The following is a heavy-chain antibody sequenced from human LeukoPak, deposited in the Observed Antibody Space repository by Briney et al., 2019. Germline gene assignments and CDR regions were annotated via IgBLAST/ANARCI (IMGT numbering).Heavy chain of an antibody. CDR3: ATARDYLWGSYRPSGFDP. CDR2: FDREDGEM. D-gene: IGHD3-16*02. J-gene: IGHJ5*02. V-gene: IGHV1-24*01. CDR1: GYMFSDIS. Sequence: GAAVKVSFKVSGYMFSDISIHWVRQAPGKGLEWLGGFDREDGEMMYAQKFQGRVTMTEDTSADTAYMELSSLTSDDTAVYYCATARDYLWGSYRPSGFDPWGQGTLVTVSS.